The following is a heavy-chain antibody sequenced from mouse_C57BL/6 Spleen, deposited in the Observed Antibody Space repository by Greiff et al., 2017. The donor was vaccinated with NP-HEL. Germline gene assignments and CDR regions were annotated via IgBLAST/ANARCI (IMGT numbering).Heavy chain of an antibody. CDR2: INPNYGTT. CDR3: ARKTVYGYDDAMDY. Sequence: EVQLQQSGPELVKPGASVKISCKASGYSFTDYNMNWVKQSNGKSLEWIGVINPNYGTTSYNQKFKGKATLTVDQSSSTAYMQRNSLTSEDSAVYYCARKTVYGYDDAMDYWGQGTSVTVSS. V-gene: IGHV1-39*01. D-gene: IGHD2-2*01. J-gene: IGHJ4*01. CDR1: GYSFTDYN.